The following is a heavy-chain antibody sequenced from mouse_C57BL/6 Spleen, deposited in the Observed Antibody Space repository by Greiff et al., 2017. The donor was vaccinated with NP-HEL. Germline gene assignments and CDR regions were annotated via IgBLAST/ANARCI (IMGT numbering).Heavy chain of an antibody. CDR1: GFTFSDYY. V-gene: IGHV5-16*01. Sequence: EVMLVESEGGLVQPGSSMKLSCTASGFTFSDYYMAWVRQVPEKGLEWVANINYDGSSTYYLDSLKSRFIISRDNAKNILYLQMSSLKSEDTATYYCARGLRRVGYAMDYWGQGTSVTVSS. CDR2: INYDGSST. CDR3: ARGLRRVGYAMDY. D-gene: IGHD2-12*01. J-gene: IGHJ4*01.